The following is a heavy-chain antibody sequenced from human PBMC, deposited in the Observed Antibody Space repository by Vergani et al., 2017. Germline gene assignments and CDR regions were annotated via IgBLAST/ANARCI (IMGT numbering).Heavy chain of an antibody. CDR3: ARDWGVTVFLYGMDV. J-gene: IGHJ6*02. CDR2: IWYDGSNK. CDR1: GFTFSSYG. D-gene: IGHD3-10*01. Sequence: QVQLVESGGGVVQPGRSLRLSCAASGFTFSSYGMHWVRPAPGKGLEWVAVIWYDGSNKYYADPVKGRFTISRDNSKNTLYLQMNSLRAEDTAVYYCARDWGVTVFLYGMDVWGQGTTVTVSS. V-gene: IGHV3-33*01.